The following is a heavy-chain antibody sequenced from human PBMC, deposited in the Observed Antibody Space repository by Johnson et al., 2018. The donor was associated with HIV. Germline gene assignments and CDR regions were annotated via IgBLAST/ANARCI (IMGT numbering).Heavy chain of an antibody. J-gene: IGHJ3*01. D-gene: IGHD1-26*01. CDR1: GFTVSSNY. CDR3: ASDGWELLGVAAFDV. V-gene: IGHV3-66*02. CDR2: IYSGGPT. Sequence: VQLVESGGGLVQPGGSLRLSCAASGFTVSSNYMNWVRQAPGKGLEWVSVIYSGGPTYYADSVKGRFTISRDTSKNTLYLQMNSLRPEDTAVYYCASDGWELLGVAAFDVWGQGTLVTVSS.